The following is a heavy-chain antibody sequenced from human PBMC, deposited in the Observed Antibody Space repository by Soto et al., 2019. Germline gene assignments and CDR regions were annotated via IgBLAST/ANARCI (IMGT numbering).Heavy chain of an antibody. CDR3: ARGRLYYDFWSGYQQGPYYGMDV. Sequence: PSETLSLTCAVYGGSLSGYYWSWIRQPPGKGLEWIGEINHSGSTNYNPSLKSRVTISVDTSKNQFSLKLSSVTAADTAVYYCARGRLYYDFWSGYQQGPYYGMDVWGQGTTVTVSS. J-gene: IGHJ6*02. CDR2: INHSGST. D-gene: IGHD3-3*01. CDR1: GGSLSGYY. V-gene: IGHV4-34*01.